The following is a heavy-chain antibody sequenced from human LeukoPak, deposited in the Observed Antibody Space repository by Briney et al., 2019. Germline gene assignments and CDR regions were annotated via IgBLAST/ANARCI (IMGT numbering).Heavy chain of an antibody. CDR1: GGSISSYY. Sequence: SETLSLTCTVSGGSISSYYWSWVRQPPGKGLEWIVSVHYSGNTNYNPSLKSRVTISLDTSKNQFSLKLSYVTAADTAVYYCARHDYNWKTFDYWGQGTLVTVSS. CDR3: ARHDYNWKTFDY. CDR2: VHYSGNT. D-gene: IGHD1-1*01. V-gene: IGHV4-59*08. J-gene: IGHJ4*02.